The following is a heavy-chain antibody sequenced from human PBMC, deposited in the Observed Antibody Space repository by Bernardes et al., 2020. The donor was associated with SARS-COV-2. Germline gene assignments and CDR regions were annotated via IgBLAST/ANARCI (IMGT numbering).Heavy chain of an antibody. J-gene: IGHJ4*02. V-gene: IGHV3-33*08. CDR1: GFTFSSYG. CDR2: MWYDGSNK. CDR3: ARGELNSGWSVDY. Sequence: AGSLKLTCTASGFTFSSYGMHWVRQAPGTGLERVAVMWYDGSNKYYADSVKGRFTISRDNSKNTLYLQMNSLRAEDTAVYYCARGELNSGWSVDYWGQGNLVTVST. D-gene: IGHD6-19*01.